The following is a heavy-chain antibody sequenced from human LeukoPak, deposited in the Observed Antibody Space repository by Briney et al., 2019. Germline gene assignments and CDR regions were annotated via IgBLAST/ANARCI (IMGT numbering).Heavy chain of an antibody. CDR3: ANTVPDEAWFDP. D-gene: IGHD4-17*01. CDR2: ISSDGGST. Sequence: GGSLRLSCAASGFTFSTNTMHWVRQAPGKGLEYVSVISSDGGSTYYANSVKGRFTISRDNSKNTLYLQMNSLRAEDTAVYYCANTVPDEAWFDPWGQGTLVTVSS. CDR1: GFTFSTNT. J-gene: IGHJ5*02. V-gene: IGHV3-64*01.